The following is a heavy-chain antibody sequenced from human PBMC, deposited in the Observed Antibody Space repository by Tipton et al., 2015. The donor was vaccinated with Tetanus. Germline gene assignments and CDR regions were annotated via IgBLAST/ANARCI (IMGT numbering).Heavy chain of an antibody. CDR2: ISSSSSYT. D-gene: IGHD2-15*01. J-gene: IGHJ4*02. CDR3: ARGPSGSCYDY. V-gene: IGHV3-11*06. CDR1: GFTFSDYY. Sequence: SLRLSCAAFGFTFSDYYMSWIRQAPGEGLEWVSYISSSSSYTNYADSVKGRFTISRDNAKNSLYLQMNSLRAEDTAVYYCARGPSGSCYDYWGQGTLVTVSS.